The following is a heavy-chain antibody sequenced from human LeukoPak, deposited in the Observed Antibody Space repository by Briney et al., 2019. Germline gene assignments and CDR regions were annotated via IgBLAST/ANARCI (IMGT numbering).Heavy chain of an antibody. D-gene: IGHD5-18*01. CDR1: GYTFTSYD. Sequence: ASVKVSCKDSGYTFTSYDINWVRQATGQGLEWMGWMNPNSGNTGYAQKFQGRVTITRNTSISTAYMELSSLRSEDTAVYYCATLLSVDTAMVGNWFDPWGQGTLVTVSS. V-gene: IGHV1-8*03. J-gene: IGHJ5*02. CDR3: ATLLSVDTAMVGNWFDP. CDR2: MNPNSGNT.